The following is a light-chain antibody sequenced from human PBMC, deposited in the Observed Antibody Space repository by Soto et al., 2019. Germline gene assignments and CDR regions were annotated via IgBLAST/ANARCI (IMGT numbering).Light chain of an antibody. CDR3: ETWDSNIRV. CDR1: SGHSDYS. Sequence: QPVLTQSSSASASLGSSAKLTCTLSSGHSDYSIAWHQQQPGKAPRYLMKLEGSGSYNKGSGVPDRFSGSSSGADRYLTISNLQSEDEADYYCETWDSNIRVFGGGTKLTVL. CDR2: LEGSGSY. J-gene: IGLJ2*01. V-gene: IGLV4-60*03.